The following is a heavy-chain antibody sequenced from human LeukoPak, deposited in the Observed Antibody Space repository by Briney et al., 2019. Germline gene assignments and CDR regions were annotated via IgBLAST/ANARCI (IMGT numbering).Heavy chain of an antibody. CDR2: IIPIFGTA. CDR1: GGTFSSYA. CDR3: ARDRSPDIVVVPAAVDY. J-gene: IGHJ4*02. D-gene: IGHD2-2*01. V-gene: IGHV1-69*13. Sequence: GASVTVSRKASGGTFSSYAISWVRQAPGQGLEWMGGIIPIFGTANYAQKFQGRVTITADESTSTAYMELRSLRSDDTAVYYCARDRSPDIVVVPAAVDYWGQGTLVTVSS.